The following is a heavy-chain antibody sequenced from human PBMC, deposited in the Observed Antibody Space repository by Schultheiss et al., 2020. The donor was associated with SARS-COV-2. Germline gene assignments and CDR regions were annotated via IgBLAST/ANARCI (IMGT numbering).Heavy chain of an antibody. Sequence: SETLSLTCTVSGGSISSYYWSWIRQPAGKGLEWIGRIYTSGSTNYNPSLKSRVTISLHTSKNQFSLKLSSVTAADTAVYYCARSYPSAMVRGASRWFDPWGQGTLVTVSS. V-gene: IGHV4-4*07. CDR3: ARSYPSAMVRGASRWFDP. D-gene: IGHD3-10*01. J-gene: IGHJ5*02. CDR2: IYTSGST. CDR1: GGSISSYY.